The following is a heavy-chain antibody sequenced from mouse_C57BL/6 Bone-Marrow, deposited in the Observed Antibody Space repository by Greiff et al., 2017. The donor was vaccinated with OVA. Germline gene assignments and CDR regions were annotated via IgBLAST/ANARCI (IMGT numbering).Heavy chain of an antibody. V-gene: IGHV1-81*01. D-gene: IGHD1-1*01. CDR2: IYPRSGNT. J-gene: IGHJ1*03. CDR1: GYTFTSYG. Sequence: VKVVESGAELARPGASVKLSCKASGYTFTSYGISWVKQRTGQGLEWIGEIYPRSGNTYYNEKFKGKATLTEDKSSSTAYMELRSLTSEDSAVYFCARPYGSRWYFDVWGTGTTVTVSS. CDR3: ARPYGSRWYFDV.